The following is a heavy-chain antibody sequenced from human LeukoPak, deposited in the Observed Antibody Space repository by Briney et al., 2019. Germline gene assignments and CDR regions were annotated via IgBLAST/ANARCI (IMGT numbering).Heavy chain of an antibody. J-gene: IGHJ4*02. D-gene: IGHD2-2*02. CDR1: GFTFSSYA. CDR3: ARRDCSSTSCYTDFDY. CDR2: ISYDGSNK. Sequence: GGSLRLSCAASGFTFSSYAMHWVRQAPGKGLEWVAVISYDGSNKYYADSVKGRFTISRDNSKNTLYLQMNSLRAEDTAVYYCARRDCSSTSCYTDFDYWGQGTLVTASS. V-gene: IGHV3-30-3*01.